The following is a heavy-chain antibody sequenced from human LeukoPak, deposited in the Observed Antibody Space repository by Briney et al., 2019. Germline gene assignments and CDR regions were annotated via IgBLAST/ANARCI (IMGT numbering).Heavy chain of an antibody. CDR3: AKDMSGDYLYDAFDI. D-gene: IGHD4-17*01. V-gene: IGHV3-30*18. CDR1: GFTFSSYG. Sequence: PGGSLRLSCAASGFTFSSYGMHWVRQAPGKGLEWVAVISYDGSDKFYADSVKGRFTISRDNSKNTLFLQMNSLRAEDTAVYYCAKDMSGDYLYDAFDIWGQGTMVTVSS. CDR2: ISYDGSDK. J-gene: IGHJ3*02.